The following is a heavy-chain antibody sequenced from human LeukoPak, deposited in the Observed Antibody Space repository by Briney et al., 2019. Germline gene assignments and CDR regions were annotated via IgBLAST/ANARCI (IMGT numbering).Heavy chain of an antibody. Sequence: SETLSLTCTVSGGSISSYYWSWIRQPPGKGLEWIGYIYYSGSTNYNPSLKSRVTISVDTSKNQFSLKLSSVTAADTAVYYCARHSPFSSGPTPYLDYWGQGTLVTVSS. J-gene: IGHJ4*02. CDR3: ARHSPFSSGPTPYLDY. V-gene: IGHV4-59*08. CDR1: GGSISSYY. D-gene: IGHD3-22*01. CDR2: IYYSGST.